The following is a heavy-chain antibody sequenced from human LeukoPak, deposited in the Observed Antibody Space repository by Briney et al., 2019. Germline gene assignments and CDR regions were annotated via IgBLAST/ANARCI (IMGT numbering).Heavy chain of an antibody. J-gene: IGHJ2*01. V-gene: IGHV3-23*01. CDR1: GFTFSSYA. CDR2: LHSGGHT. CDR3: VRGLSGVSSWYFDL. D-gene: IGHD7-27*01. Sequence: GGSLRLSCAASGFTFSSYAMSWVRQAPGKGLVWVSALHSGGHTFYADSVRGRFTISRDISKNTLYLQMNNLGAEDTALYYCVRGLSGVSSWYFDLWGRGTLISVSS.